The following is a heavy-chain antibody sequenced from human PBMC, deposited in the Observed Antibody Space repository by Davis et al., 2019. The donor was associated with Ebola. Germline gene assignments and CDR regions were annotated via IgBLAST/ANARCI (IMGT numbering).Heavy chain of an antibody. CDR1: GGSISSGSYY. CDR2: IYTSGST. J-gene: IGHJ3*02. Sequence: PSETLSLTCTVSGGSISSGSYYWSWIRQPAGKGLEWIGHIYTSGSTNYNPSLKSRVTISVDTSKNQFPLKLSSVTAADTAVYYCARDCYATINDAFDIWGQGTMVTVSS. V-gene: IGHV4-61*09. D-gene: IGHD3-16*01. CDR3: ARDCYATINDAFDI.